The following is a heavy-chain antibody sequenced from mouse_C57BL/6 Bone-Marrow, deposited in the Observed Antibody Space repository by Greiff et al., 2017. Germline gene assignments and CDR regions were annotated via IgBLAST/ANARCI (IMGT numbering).Heavy chain of an antibody. CDR2: IDPENGDT. CDR3: TGLLWFAD. J-gene: IGHJ3*01. CDR1: GFNIKDDY. V-gene: IGHV14-4*01. D-gene: IGHD2-13*01. Sequence: VQLQQSGAELVRPGASVKLSCTASGFNIKDDYMHWVKQRPEQGLEWIGWIDPENGDTEYASKFQGKATITADTSSNTAYLQLSSLTSEDTAVYYWTGLLWFADWGKGTLVTVSA.